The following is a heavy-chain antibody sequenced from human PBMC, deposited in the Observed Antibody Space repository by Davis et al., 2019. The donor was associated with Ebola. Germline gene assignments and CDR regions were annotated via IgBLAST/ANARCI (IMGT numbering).Heavy chain of an antibody. D-gene: IGHD1-26*01. V-gene: IGHV3-48*02. CDR3: ARRAVGAEPFDY. J-gene: IGHJ4*02. Sequence: GESLKTSCVASGLTLRSYNMNWVRQAPGKGLEWVSYITTTSDTIFYADSVRGRFSISRDNAKNSLYLQMSSLRDEDTAVYYCARRAVGAEPFDYWGQGTLVTVSS. CDR2: ITTTSDTI. CDR1: GLTLRSYN.